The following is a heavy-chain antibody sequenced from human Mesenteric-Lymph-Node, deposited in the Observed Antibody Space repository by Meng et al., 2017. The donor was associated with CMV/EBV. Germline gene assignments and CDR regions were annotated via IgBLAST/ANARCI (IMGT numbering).Heavy chain of an antibody. CDR1: GFTVSSYF. CDR2: IYSGGST. D-gene: IGHD2-2*01. CDR3: AREGLRYCSSTSCYRGGRSAFDI. V-gene: IGHV3-66*01. J-gene: IGHJ3*02. Sequence: GGSLRLSCAASGFTVSSYFMSWVRQAPGKGLEWVSLIYSGGSTYYADSVKGRFTISRDNAKSTVYLQMNSLTVEDAAVYYCAREGLRYCSSTSCYRGGRSAFDIWGQGTMVTVSS.